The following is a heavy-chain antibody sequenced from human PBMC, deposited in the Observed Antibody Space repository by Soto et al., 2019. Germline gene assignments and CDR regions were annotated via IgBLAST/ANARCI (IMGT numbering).Heavy chain of an antibody. J-gene: IGHJ6*02. CDR3: AKAGSYDILTGPFGDGIDV. V-gene: IGHV3-23*01. Sequence: EVQLLESGGGLVQPGGYLRLSCAASGFTFSSYAMSWVRQAPGKGLEWVSAISGTGGSTYYADSVKGRFTISRDNSKNTLYLQMNSMRAEDTTVYYCAKAGSYDILTGPFGDGIDVWGQGTTVTVSS. CDR1: GFTFSSYA. CDR2: ISGTGGST. D-gene: IGHD3-9*01.